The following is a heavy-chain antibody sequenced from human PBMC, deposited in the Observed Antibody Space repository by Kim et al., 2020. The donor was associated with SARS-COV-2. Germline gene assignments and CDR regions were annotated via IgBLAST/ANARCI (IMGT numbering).Heavy chain of an antibody. J-gene: IGHJ4*02. Sequence: SETLSLTCAVYGGSFSGYYWSWIRQPPGKGLEWIGEINHSGSTNYNPSLKSRVTISVDTSKNQFSLKLSSVTAADTAVYYCAGGTVTRIFDYWGQGTLVT. D-gene: IGHD4-17*01. CDR3: AGGTVTRIFDY. CDR1: GGSFSGYY. CDR2: INHSGST. V-gene: IGHV4-34*01.